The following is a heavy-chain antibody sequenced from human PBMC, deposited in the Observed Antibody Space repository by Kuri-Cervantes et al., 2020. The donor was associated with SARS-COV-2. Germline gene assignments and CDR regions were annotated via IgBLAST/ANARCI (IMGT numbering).Heavy chain of an antibody. CDR1: GFTFSSYS. CDR3: ARDNIVVVPAADKSDFGY. Sequence: GGSLRLSCAASGFTFSSYSMNWVRQAPGKGLEWVSYISSSSSTIYYADSVKGRFTISRDNAKNSLYLQMNSLRAEDTAVYYCARDNIVVVPAADKSDFGYWGQGTLVTVSS. V-gene: IGHV3-48*01. CDR2: ISSSSSTI. J-gene: IGHJ4*02. D-gene: IGHD2-2*01.